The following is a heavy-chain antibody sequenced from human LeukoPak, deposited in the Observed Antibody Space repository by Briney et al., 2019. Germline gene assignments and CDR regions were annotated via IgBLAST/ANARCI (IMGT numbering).Heavy chain of an antibody. CDR1: GGTFSSYA. CDR2: IIPIFGTA. Sequence: SVKVSCKASGGTFSSYAISWVRQAPGQGLEWMGGIIPIFGTANYAQKFQGRVTITADKSTSTAYMELSGLRSEDTAVYYCARAAMVRGRYVLDYWGQGTLVTVSS. CDR3: ARAAMVRGRYVLDY. D-gene: IGHD3-10*01. J-gene: IGHJ4*02. V-gene: IGHV1-69*06.